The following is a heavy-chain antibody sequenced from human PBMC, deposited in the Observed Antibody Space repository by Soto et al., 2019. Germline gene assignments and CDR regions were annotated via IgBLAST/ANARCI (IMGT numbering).Heavy chain of an antibody. CDR2: ISSSSSTI. D-gene: IGHD3-3*01. J-gene: IGHJ2*01. CDR3: AKGANYDSEAYFDL. CDR1: GVNFSSYS. V-gene: IGHV3-48*01. Sequence: GLPLRLSSGAAGVNFSSYSMNCVRKAPGKGLEWVSYISSSSSTIYYADSVKGRFTISRDNAKNSLYLQMNSLRAEDTAVYYCAKGANYDSEAYFDLWRRGTLVTVSS.